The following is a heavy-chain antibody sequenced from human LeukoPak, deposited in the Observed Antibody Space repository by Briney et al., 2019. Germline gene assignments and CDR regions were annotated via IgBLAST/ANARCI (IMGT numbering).Heavy chain of an antibody. J-gene: IGHJ4*02. D-gene: IGHD3-3*01. CDR3: TRDFDFSSAI. CDR1: GYTFSSYW. CDR2: ISPDGSTT. V-gene: IGHV3-74*01. Sequence: GGSLRLSCAASGYTFSSYWMHWVRQAPGKGLVWVSRISPDGSTTGHADSVKGRFTTSRDNAKNTLFLQMNSLRAEDTAVYYCTRDFDFSSAIWGQGTLVTVSS.